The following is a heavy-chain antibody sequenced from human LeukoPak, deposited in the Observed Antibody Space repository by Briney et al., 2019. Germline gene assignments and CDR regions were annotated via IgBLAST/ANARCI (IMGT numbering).Heavy chain of an antibody. CDR1: GFTVSSNY. CDR2: ISRGGIS. V-gene: IGHV3-53*01. CDR3: SKKGQADDDGKPD. J-gene: IGHJ4*02. D-gene: IGHD1-1*01. Sequence: GGSLRLSCAASGFTVSSNYMSWVRQAPGKGLEWVSVISRGGISYYADSVKGRFTISRDNSKNTLYLQMNSLRAEDTAVYYCSKKGQADDDGKPDWGQGTLVTVSP.